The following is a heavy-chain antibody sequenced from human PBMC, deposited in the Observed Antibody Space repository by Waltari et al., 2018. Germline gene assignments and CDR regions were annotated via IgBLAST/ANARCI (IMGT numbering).Heavy chain of an antibody. V-gene: IGHV4-34*01. CDR2: INHSGST. CDR1: GFTFSSYA. Sequence: QVQLLESGGGLVQPGGSLRLSCAASGFTFSSYAMSWVRQAPGKGLGWIGEINHSGSTNYNPSLQSLVTISVDTSKNQFSLKLSSVTAADTAVYYCARGGSSSWYWKVAFDIWGQGTMVTVSS. D-gene: IGHD6-13*01. J-gene: IGHJ3*02. CDR3: ARGGSSSWYWKVAFDI.